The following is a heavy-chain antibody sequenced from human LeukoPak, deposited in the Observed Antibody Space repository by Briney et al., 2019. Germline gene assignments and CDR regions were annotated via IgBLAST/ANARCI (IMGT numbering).Heavy chain of an antibody. CDR2: ISGYNGNT. CDR3: ATEGGWQPTDYGDHVY. Sequence: ASVKVSCKASGYTFTRYGISWVRQAPGQGLEWMGWISGYNGNTNYAQKVQGRVTMTTDTSTSTAYMELRSLRSDDTALYYCATEGGWQPTDYGDHVYWGQGTLVTVSS. D-gene: IGHD4-17*01. CDR1: GYTFTRYG. J-gene: IGHJ4*02. V-gene: IGHV1-18*04.